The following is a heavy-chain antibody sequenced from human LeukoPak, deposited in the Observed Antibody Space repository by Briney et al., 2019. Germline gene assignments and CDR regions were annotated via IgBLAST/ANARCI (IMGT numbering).Heavy chain of an antibody. V-gene: IGHV1-2*06. D-gene: IGHD1-26*01. CDR3: ASRGGSPPRDFDH. Sequence: ASVKVSCKASGYTFTGYYMHWVRQAPGQGLEWMGRINPNSGGTNYAQKFQGRVTMTRDTSVSTAYMELSRLRSDDTAVYYCASRGGSPPRDFDHWGQGTLVTVSS. J-gene: IGHJ4*02. CDR1: GYTFTGYY. CDR2: INPNSGGT.